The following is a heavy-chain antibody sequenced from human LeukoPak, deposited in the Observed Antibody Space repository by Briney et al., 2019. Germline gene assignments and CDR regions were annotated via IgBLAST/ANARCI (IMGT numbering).Heavy chain of an antibody. CDR2: IKQDGSEK. CDR3: ARDSGPVDY. V-gene: IGHV3-7*01. CDR1: GFTFSSYW. D-gene: IGHD6-25*01. Sequence: GGSLRLSCAASGFTFSSYWMSWVRQAPGRGLEWVANIKQDGSEKYYVDSVKGRLTISRDNTKNSLYLQMNSLRAEDTAVYYCARDSGPVDYWGQGTLVTVSS. J-gene: IGHJ4*02.